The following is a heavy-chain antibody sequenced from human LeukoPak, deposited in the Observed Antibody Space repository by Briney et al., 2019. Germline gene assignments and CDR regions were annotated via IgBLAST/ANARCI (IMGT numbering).Heavy chain of an antibody. CDR1: GYSFTTYW. J-gene: IGHJ3*02. Sequence: GGSLRLSCKGSGYSFTTYWIGWVRQMPGKGLGWMGIIYPGDSDTRYSPSFQGQVTISADKSISTAYLQWSSLKASDTAMYYCARHLVGPATLSASDIWGRGTVVTVSS. CDR3: ARHLVGPATLSASDI. CDR2: IYPGDSDT. V-gene: IGHV5-51*01. D-gene: IGHD1-26*01.